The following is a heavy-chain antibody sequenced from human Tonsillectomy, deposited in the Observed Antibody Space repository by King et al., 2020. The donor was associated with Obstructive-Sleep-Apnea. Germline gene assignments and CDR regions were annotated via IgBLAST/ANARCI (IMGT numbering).Heavy chain of an antibody. Sequence: QLVQSGGGVVQPGRSLRLSCAASGFTFSSYGMHWVRQAPGKGLEWGAVIWYEGSKKYYADSVKGRLTISRENPKNTLYLQMNSMRAEDTAVYYCAREDNYDYPDYWGQGTLVTVSS. CDR1: GFTFSSYG. CDR3: AREDNYDYPDY. CDR2: IWYEGSKK. D-gene: IGHD3-22*01. V-gene: IGHV3-33*01. J-gene: IGHJ4*02.